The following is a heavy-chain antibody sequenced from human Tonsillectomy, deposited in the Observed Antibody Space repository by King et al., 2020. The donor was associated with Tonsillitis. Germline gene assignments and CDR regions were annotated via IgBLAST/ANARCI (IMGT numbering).Heavy chain of an antibody. CDR2: ISSSSSYI. CDR3: ARDPPSPYCGGECYSNNFDY. CDR1: GFTFSSYS. Sequence: VQLVESGGGLVKPGGSLRLSCAASGFTFSSYSMNWVRQAPGKGLEWVSSISSSSSYIYYADSVKGRFTISRDNAKNSLYLQMNSLRAEDTAVYYCARDPPSPYCGGECYSNNFDYWGQGTLVTVSS. D-gene: IGHD2-21*01. V-gene: IGHV3-21*01. J-gene: IGHJ4*02.